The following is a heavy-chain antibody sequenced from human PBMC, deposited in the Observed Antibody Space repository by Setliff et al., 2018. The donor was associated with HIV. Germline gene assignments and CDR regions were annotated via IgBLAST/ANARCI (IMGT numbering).Heavy chain of an antibody. J-gene: IGHJ4*02. CDR1: GGSISSYY. Sequence: SETLSLTCTVSGGSISSYYWSWTRQPAGKGLEWIGRIYTSGSTNYNPSLKSRVTMSVDTSKNQFSLKLSSVTAANTAVYYCARGSGGVVTRRFDYWGQGTLVTVSS. CDR2: IYTSGST. D-gene: IGHD2-21*02. CDR3: ARGSGGVVTRRFDY. V-gene: IGHV4-4*07.